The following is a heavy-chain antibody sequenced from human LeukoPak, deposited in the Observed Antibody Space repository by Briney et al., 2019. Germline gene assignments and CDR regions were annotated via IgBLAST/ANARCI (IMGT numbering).Heavy chain of an antibody. D-gene: IGHD6-6*01. CDR3: ARAGPSYAFDI. CDR2: IYSGGST. V-gene: IGHV3-66*02. J-gene: IGHJ3*02. Sequence: GGSLRLSCAASGFTVSSNYMRWVRQAPGKGLEWVSVIYSGGSTYYADSVKGRLTISRDNSKNTLYLQMNSLRSEDTAVYYCARAGPSYAFDIWGQGTMVTVSS. CDR1: GFTVSSNY.